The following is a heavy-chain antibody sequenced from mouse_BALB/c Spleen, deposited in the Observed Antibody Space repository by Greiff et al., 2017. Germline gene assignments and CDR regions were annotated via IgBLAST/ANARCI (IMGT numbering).Heavy chain of an antibody. V-gene: IGHV3-2*02. CDR1: GYSITSDYA. Sequence: VQLKESGPGLVKPSQSLSLTCTVTGYSITSDYAWNWIRQFPGNKLEWMGYISYSGSTSYNPSLKSRISITRDTSKNQFFLQLNSVTTEDTATYYCARSELIYAMDYWGQGTSVTVSS. J-gene: IGHJ4*01. CDR2: ISYSGST. CDR3: ARSELIYAMDY.